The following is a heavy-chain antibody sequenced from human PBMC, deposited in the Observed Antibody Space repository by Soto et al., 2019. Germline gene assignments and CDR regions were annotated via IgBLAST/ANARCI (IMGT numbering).Heavy chain of an antibody. CDR1: GFTFSSYG. CDR3: ARDGDAAAGDYWYVDL. CDR2: IWYDGSNK. J-gene: IGHJ2*01. V-gene: IGHV3-33*01. Sequence: GGSLRLSCAASGFTFSSYGMHWVRQAPGKGLEWVAVIWYDGSNKYYADSVKGRFTISRDNSKNTLYPQMNSLRAEDTAVYYCARDGDAAAGDYWYVDLWGRGTLVTLSS. D-gene: IGHD6-13*01.